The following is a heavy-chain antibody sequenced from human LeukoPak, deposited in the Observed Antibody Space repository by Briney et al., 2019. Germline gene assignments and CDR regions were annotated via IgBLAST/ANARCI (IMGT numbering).Heavy chain of an antibody. CDR3: TSGIE. D-gene: IGHD1-26*01. J-gene: IGHJ3*01. CDR1: GFTLSSDS. CDR2: IKSKADGGQT. V-gene: IGHV3-15*01. Sequence: GGSLRLSCAASGFTLSSDSMNWVRQAPGEGRGWVGRIKSKADGGQTDYAAPVKGRLTLSRDDAKTTLYLHMNRVNTEEPHGDYCTSGIEGGEGTMVTVSS.